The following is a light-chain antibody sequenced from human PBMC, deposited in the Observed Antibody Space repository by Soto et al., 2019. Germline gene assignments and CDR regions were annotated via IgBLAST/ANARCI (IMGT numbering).Light chain of an antibody. CDR3: QQGHNSPLS. CDR2: SAS. CDR1: QSISTE. J-gene: IGKJ2*01. Sequence: EIVMTQSPATLSVSPGERATLSCRASQSISTELAWYQQKPGQPPRLLIYSASTRATGVPARFTGSGSGSDCTLTISGLQSEDFAVYYCQQGHNSPLSFGQGTRLEI. V-gene: IGKV3-15*01.